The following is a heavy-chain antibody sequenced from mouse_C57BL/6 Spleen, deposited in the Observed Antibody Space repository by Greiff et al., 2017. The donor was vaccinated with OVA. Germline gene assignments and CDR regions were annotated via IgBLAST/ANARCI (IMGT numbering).Heavy chain of an antibody. V-gene: IGHV1-15*01. D-gene: IGHD1-1*01. CDR1: GYTFTDYE. CDR3: TSNYGSGWFAY. CDR2: IDPETGGT. Sequence: QVQLKESGAELVRPGASVTLSCKASGYTFTDYEMHWVKQTPVHGLEWIGAIDPETGGTAYNQKFKGKAILTADKSSSTAYMELRSLTSEDSAVYYCTSNYGSGWFAYWGQGTLVTVSA. J-gene: IGHJ3*01.